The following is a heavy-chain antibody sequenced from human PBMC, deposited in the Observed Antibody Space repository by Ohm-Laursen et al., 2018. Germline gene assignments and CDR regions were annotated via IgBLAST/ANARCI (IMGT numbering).Heavy chain of an antibody. CDR1: GFTFDDYA. J-gene: IGHJ6*02. CDR2: ISWNSGSI. D-gene: IGHD6-13*01. V-gene: IGHV3-9*01. CDR3: AKDLRSPYSRSRYYYYGMDV. Sequence: SLRLSCTATGFTFDDYAMHWVRQAPGKGLEWVSGISWNSGSIGYADSVKGRFTISRDNAKNSLYLQMNSLRAEDTALYYCAKDLRSPYSRSRYYYYGMDVWGQGTTVTVSS.